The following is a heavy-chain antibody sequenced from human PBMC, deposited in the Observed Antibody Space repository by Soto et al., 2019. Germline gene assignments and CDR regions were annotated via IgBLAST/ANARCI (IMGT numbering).Heavy chain of an antibody. V-gene: IGHV1-18*01. Sequence: AASVKVSCKGFGYSFMKYGINWVRQAPGQGLEWVGWISPYSGYTHSAQKFHGRLTLTTDTAASTAYMELRILRSADTALYYCAREASVLIPAAQPSRFDSWGQGTLVTVPQ. D-gene: IGHD2-2*01. CDR2: ISPYSGYT. J-gene: IGHJ4*02. CDR3: AREASVLIPAAQPSRFDS. CDR1: GYSFMKYG.